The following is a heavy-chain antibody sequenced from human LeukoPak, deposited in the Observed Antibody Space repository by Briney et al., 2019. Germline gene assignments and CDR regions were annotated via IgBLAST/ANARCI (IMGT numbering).Heavy chain of an antibody. CDR2: INHSGST. V-gene: IGHV4-34*01. D-gene: IGHD3-10*01. J-gene: IGHJ4*02. CDR1: GGSFSGYY. Sequence: PSETLSLTCDVYGGSFSGYYWSWIRQPPEKGLEWIGEINHSGSTNYNPSLKSRVTISVDTSKNQFSLKLSSVTAADTAVYYCAKVAKYYYGPETYFFFENWGQGTLVTVSS. CDR3: AKVAKYYYGPETYFFFEN.